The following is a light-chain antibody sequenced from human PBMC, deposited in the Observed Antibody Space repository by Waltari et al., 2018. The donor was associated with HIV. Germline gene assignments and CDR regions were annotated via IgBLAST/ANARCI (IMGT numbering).Light chain of an antibody. V-gene: IGLV1-44*01. CDR2: SNN. CDR1: SSNIGRNT. J-gene: IGLJ3*02. Sequence: QSVLTQPPSASGTPGQRVTISCSGSSSNIGRNTVNWYQQLPGTAPKPLIYSNNQRPSGVPDRFSGSKSGTSASLAISGLQSEDEADYYCAAWDDSLNGRVFGGGTKLTVL. CDR3: AAWDDSLNGRV.